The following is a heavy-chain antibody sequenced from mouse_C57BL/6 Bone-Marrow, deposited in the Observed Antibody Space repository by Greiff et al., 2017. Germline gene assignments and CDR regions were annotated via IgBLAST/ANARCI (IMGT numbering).Heavy chain of an antibody. CDR3: ARNYYGNRYYFDY. CDR1: GYTFTSYW. Sequence: VQLQQPGAELVRPGTSVKLSCKASGYTFTSYWMHWVKQRPGQGLEWIGVIDPSDSYTNYTQKFKGKATLTVDTSSSTAYMQLSSLPSEDSAVYYCARNYYGNRYYFDYWGQGTTLTVSS. J-gene: IGHJ2*01. V-gene: IGHV1-59*01. CDR2: IDPSDSYT. D-gene: IGHD2-1*01.